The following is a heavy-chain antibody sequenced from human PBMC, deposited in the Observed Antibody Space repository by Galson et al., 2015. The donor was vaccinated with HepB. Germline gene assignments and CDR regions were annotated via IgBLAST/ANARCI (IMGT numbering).Heavy chain of an antibody. Sequence: SCKASGYTFTSNGISWVRQTPRQGLEWLGWISAYGGHTKYAHKHQGRITLTRDTSTSTAYLELRSLRSDDTAVYYCARDRDYRFDFWGQGTLVTVSS. V-gene: IGHV1-18*04. CDR3: ARDRDYRFDF. D-gene: IGHD4/OR15-4a*01. CDR1: GYTFTSNG. CDR2: ISAYGGHT. J-gene: IGHJ4*02.